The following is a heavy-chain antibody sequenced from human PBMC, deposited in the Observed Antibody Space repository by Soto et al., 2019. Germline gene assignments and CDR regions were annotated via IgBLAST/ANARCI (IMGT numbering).Heavy chain of an antibody. CDR1: GVTFDSYI. V-gene: IGHV3-21*01. J-gene: IGHJ5*02. CDR2: ISGGSDYI. CDR3: VRDGNKFGNWFDP. Sequence: GGSLRLSCAASGVTFDSYIMNWIRQAPGKGLEWVSSISGGSDYIYYADSVRGRFTISRDNSQKSLYLQMNSLRDEDTAIYYCVRDGNKFGNWFDPWGQGTLVTVSS. D-gene: IGHD2-15*01.